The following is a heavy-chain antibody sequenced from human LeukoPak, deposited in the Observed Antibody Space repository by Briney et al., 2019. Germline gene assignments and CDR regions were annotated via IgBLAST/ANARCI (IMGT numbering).Heavy chain of an antibody. J-gene: IGHJ4*02. D-gene: IGHD4-17*01. V-gene: IGHV1-2*02. Sequence: ASVKASCKASGYTFTGYYMHWVRQAPGQGLEWMGWINPNSGGTNYAQKFQGRVTMTRDTSISTAYMELSRLRSDDTAVYYCARDGDGDYGFDYWGQGTLVTVSS. CDR3: ARDGDGDYGFDY. CDR2: INPNSGGT. CDR1: GYTFTGYY.